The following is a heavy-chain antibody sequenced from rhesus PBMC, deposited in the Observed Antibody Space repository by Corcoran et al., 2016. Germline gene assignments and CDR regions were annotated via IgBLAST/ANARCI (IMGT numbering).Heavy chain of an antibody. V-gene: IGHV4S10*01. CDR3: ARDGYYYSGTYPLDY. CDR1: GGAISASYR. CDR2: IYGSSTST. Sequence: QVQLQESGPGVVKPSETLSLTCAVSGGAISASYRWSWIRQPPGKGLEWIGYIYGSSTSTNYNPSLKSRVTMSEDVSKNQFSLKLISVTAADTAVYYCARDGYYYSGTYPLDYWGQGVLVTVSS. J-gene: IGHJ4*01. D-gene: IGHD3-16*01.